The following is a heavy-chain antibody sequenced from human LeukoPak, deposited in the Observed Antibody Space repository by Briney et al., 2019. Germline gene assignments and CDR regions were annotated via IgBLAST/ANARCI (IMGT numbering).Heavy chain of an antibody. V-gene: IGHV4-59*01. CDR2: IYYSGST. D-gene: IGHD6-13*01. J-gene: IGHJ4*02. Sequence: SESLCLTSTVPGGSLRSDYWSWVRERPGKGLEWVGYIYYSGSTNSNPSLKSRVTISVDTSKNQFSLKLSSVTAADTAVYYCAREGGQRSSWYDYWGQGTLVTVSS. CDR3: AREGGQRSSWYDY. CDR1: GGSLRSDY.